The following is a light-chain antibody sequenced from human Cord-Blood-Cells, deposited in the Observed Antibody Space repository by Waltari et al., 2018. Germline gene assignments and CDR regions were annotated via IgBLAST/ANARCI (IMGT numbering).Light chain of an antibody. V-gene: IGKV1-33*01. CDR1: QDIINY. CDR2: YAS. J-gene: IGKJ2*01. Sequence: IQMTQPPSSLSASVGTRSTIPCPARQDIINYLNWYQQKRGKAPKLLIYYASNLETGVPSRFSGSGSGTDFTFTISSLQPEDIATYYCQQYDNLPPYTFGQGTKLEIK. CDR3: QQYDNLPPYT.